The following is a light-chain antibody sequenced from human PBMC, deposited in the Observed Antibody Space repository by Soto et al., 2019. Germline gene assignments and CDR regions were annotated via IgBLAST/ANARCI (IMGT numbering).Light chain of an antibody. V-gene: IGLV2-14*01. CDR1: GSDVGDSSH. J-gene: IGLJ3*02. CDR2: EVT. CDR3: SSYTSSSALGV. Sequence: QSVLTQPRSVSGSPGQSVTISCTATGSDVGDSSHVSWYQLHPGKAPKLMIYEVTNRPSGVSDRFSGSKSGSTASLNISGLQADDEADYYCSSYTSSSALGVFGGGTKLTVL.